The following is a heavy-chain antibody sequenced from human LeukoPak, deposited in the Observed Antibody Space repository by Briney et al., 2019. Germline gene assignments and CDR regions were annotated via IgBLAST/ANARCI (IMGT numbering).Heavy chain of an antibody. CDR1: GGSFRGYY. CDR3: ARSVLGYSYGLHIDY. J-gene: IGHJ4*02. D-gene: IGHD5-18*01. V-gene: IGHV4-34*01. CDR2: VHHSGST. Sequence: PSETLSLTCAVYGGSFRGYYWSWIRQPPGKGLEWIGEVHHSGSTNYNPSLKSRVTVSVDTSKNQFSLRLSSVTAADTAVYYCARSVLGYSYGLHIDYWGQGTLVTVSS.